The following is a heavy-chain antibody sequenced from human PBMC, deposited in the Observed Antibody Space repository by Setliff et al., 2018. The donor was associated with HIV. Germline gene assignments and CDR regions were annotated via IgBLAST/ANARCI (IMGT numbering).Heavy chain of an antibody. D-gene: IGHD6-13*01. V-gene: IGHV4-39*07. CDR3: ARDQAAGYYFDY. J-gene: IGHJ4*02. CDR1: GGSISSSSYY. CDR2: IYYSGST. Sequence: PSETLSLTCTVSGGSISSSSYYWGWIRQPPGKGLEWIGSIYYSGSTYYNPSLKSRVTISVDTSKNQFSLKLSSVTAADTAVYYCARDQAAGYYFDYWGQGTLVTVSS.